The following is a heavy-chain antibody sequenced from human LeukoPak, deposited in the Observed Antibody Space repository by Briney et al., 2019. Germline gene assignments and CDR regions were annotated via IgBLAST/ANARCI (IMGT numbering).Heavy chain of an antibody. CDR1: GYSISSGYY. V-gene: IGHV4-38-2*02. J-gene: IGHJ6*03. D-gene: IGHD3-16*02. CDR2: IYYSGST. Sequence: SETLSLTCTVSGYSISSGYYWGWIRQPPGKGLEWIGSIYYSGSTYYNPSLKSRVTISVDTSKNQFSLKLSSVTAADTAVYYCASVIESDYYYYMDVWGKGTTVTVSS. CDR3: ASVIESDYYYYMDV.